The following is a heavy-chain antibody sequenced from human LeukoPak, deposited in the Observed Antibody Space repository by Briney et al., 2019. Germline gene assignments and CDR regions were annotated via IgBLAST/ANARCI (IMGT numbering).Heavy chain of an antibody. CDR2: MNPNSGNT. J-gene: IGHJ6*03. Sequence: GASVKVSCKASGYTFTSYDINWVRQATGQGLEWMGWMNPNSGNTDYAQKFQGRVTMTRNTSISTAYMELSSLRSEDTAVYYCARAVLSSSWYDSYYYYYYMDVWGKGTTVTVSS. CDR3: ARAVLSSSWYDSYYYYYYMDV. CDR1: GYTFTSYD. V-gene: IGHV1-8*01. D-gene: IGHD6-13*01.